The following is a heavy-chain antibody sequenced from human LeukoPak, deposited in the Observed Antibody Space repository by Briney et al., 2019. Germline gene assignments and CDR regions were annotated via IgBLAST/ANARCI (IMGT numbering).Heavy chain of an antibody. J-gene: IGHJ3*02. CDR2: ISYDGSNK. D-gene: IGHD1-26*01. CDR3: AKDRRAYSGSYFDAFDI. CDR1: GFTFSSYG. Sequence: PGGSLRLSCAASGFTFSSYGMHWVRQAPGKGLEWVAVISYDGSNKYYADSVKGRFSISRDNSKNTLYLQMNSLRVEDTAVYYCAKDRRAYSGSYFDAFDIWGQGTMVTVSS. V-gene: IGHV3-30*18.